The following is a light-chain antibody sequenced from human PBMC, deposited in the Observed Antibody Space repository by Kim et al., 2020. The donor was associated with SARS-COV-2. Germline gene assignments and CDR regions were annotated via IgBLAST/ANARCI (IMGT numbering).Light chain of an antibody. CDR3: QQRGN. CDR1: HSVATY. V-gene: IGKV3-11*01. CDR2: DAS. Sequence: ATLSVSPGQRAPLSCRASHSVATYLAWYQQRPGQAPRLLIYDASKRATGIPARFRGSGSGTDFTLTIGTLEPEDSAVYYCQQRGNFGQGTRLEIK. J-gene: IGKJ5*01.